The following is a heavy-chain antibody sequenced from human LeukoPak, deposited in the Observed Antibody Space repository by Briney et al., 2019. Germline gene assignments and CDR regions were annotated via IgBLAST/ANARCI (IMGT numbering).Heavy chain of an antibody. J-gene: IGHJ4*02. CDR2: ISYAGSNK. Sequence: GGSLRLSCAASGFTFSSYAMSWVRQAPGKGLEWVAVISYAGSNKYYADSVKGRFTISRDNSKNTLYLQMNSLRAEDTAVYYCATTTVTSNHFDYWGQGTLVTVSS. CDR3: ATTTVTSNHFDY. V-gene: IGHV3-30-3*01. CDR1: GFTFSSYA. D-gene: IGHD4-17*01.